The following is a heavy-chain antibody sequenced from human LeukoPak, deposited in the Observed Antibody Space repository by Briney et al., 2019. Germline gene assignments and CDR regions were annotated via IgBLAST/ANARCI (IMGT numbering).Heavy chain of an antibody. J-gene: IGHJ3*02. V-gene: IGHV3-23*01. CDR1: GFTFSRYV. D-gene: IGHD6-6*01. Sequence: WGSLRLSCAASGFTFSRYVMSWVRQVPGRRPDWVSTISSTGGEIFYADSVKGRFTISRDNSNNMVYLQMDSLRTDDTALYYCVRRDIYTTSSWGAFDIWGQGTLVTVSS. CDR2: ISSTGGEI. CDR3: VRRDIYTTSSWGAFDI.